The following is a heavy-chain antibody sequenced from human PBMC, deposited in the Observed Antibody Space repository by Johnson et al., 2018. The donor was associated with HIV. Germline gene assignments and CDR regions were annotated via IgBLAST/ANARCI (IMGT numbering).Heavy chain of an antibody. J-gene: IGHJ3*02. CDR1: GFTVSSNY. V-gene: IGHV3-66*01. CDR3: ARDHRAYCGGDCYSDACDI. CDR2: IYSGGST. Sequence: VQLVESGGGLVQPGGSLRLSCAASGFTVSSNYMSWVRQAPGKGLEWVSVIYSGGSTYYADSVKGRFTISRDNSKNTLYLQMNSLRAEDTAVYYCARDHRAYCGGDCYSDACDIWGQGTMVTVSS. D-gene: IGHD2-21*02.